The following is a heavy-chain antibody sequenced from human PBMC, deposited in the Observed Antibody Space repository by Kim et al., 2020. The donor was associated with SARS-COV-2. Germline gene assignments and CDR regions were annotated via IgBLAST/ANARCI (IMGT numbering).Heavy chain of an antibody. CDR1: GFTFSSYA. CDR2: ISYDGSNK. Sequence: GGSLRLSCAASGFTFSSYAMHWVRQAPGKGLEWVAVISYDGSNKYYADSVKGRFTISRDNSKHTLYLQMNSLRAEDTAVSYCAREFKSYSGYVFLSYYYYYYGRDVWGQETTVTVSS. CDR3: AREFKSYSGYVFLSYYYYYYGRDV. V-gene: IGHV3-30*04. J-gene: IGHJ6*02. D-gene: IGHD5-12*01.